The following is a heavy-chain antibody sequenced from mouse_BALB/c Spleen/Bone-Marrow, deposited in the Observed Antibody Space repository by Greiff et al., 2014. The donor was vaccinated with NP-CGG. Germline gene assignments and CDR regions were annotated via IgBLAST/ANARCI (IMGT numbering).Heavy chain of an antibody. CDR2: IFSGSGNT. V-gene: IGHV1-66*01. Sequence: VKLMESGPELVKPGASVKISCKASGYSFTSYYIHWVKQRPGQGLEWIGWIFSGSGNTKYNEKFKGKATLTADTSSSTAYTQLSSLTSEDSAVYFCARGRFTTVVATGAMDYWGQGTSVTVSS. D-gene: IGHD1-1*01. CDR1: GYSFTSYY. CDR3: ARGRFTTVVATGAMDY. J-gene: IGHJ4*01.